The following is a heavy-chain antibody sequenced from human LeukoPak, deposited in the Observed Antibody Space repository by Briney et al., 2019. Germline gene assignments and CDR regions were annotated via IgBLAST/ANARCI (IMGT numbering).Heavy chain of an antibody. CDR3: VKSRGAYSSGWYLYFDY. CDR1: GFSFDDYA. CDR2: ISWNSGNI. Sequence: GRSLRLSCAASGFSFDDYAMYWVRHAPGKGLEWVSGISWNSGNIAYADSVKGRFTISRDNAKNSLYLQMNSLRAEDTALYYCVKSRGAYSSGWYLYFDYWGQGTLVTVSS. D-gene: IGHD6-19*01. J-gene: IGHJ4*02. V-gene: IGHV3-9*01.